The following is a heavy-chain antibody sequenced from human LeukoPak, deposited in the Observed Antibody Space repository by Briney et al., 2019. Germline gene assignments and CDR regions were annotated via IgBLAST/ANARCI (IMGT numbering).Heavy chain of an antibody. CDR1: GFTFSTYA. CDR2: ICASGGCT. CDR3: ARLSDSSSQH. D-gene: IGHD2-2*01. Sequence: GGSLRLSCAASGFTFSTYAMTWVRQAPGKGLEWVSAICASGGCTFYADSVKGRFTMSRDNSKNTLYLQMNSLRVEDTALYYCARLSDSSSQHWRQGTLVTVSS. J-gene: IGHJ1*01. V-gene: IGHV3-23*01.